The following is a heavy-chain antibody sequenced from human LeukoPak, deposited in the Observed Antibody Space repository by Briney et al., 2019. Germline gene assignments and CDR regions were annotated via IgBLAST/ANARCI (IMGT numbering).Heavy chain of an antibody. CDR2: IYTSGST. CDR3: ARENYDSSGYYDY. J-gene: IGHJ4*02. CDR1: GGSISGYF. D-gene: IGHD3-22*01. V-gene: IGHV4-4*07. Sequence: PSETLSLTCTVPGGSISGYFWSWIRQPAGKGLEWIGRIYTSGSTYYNPSLKSRLTMSVDTDTSKNQFSLKLSSVTAADTAVYYCARENYDSSGYYDYWGQGTLVTVSS.